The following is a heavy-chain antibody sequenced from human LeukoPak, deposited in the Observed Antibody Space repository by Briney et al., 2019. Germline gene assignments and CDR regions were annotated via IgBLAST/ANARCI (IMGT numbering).Heavy chain of an antibody. Sequence: GGSLRLSCAASGFTFSSYWMHWVRQAPGKGLVWVSRINSDGSSTSYADSVKGRFTISRDNAKNTLYLQMNSLRAEDTAVYYCARRPRKTPSRWLQPLYYFDYWGQGTLVTVSS. J-gene: IGHJ4*02. CDR2: INSDGSST. CDR3: ARRPRKTPSRWLQPLYYFDY. CDR1: GFTFSSYW. V-gene: IGHV3-74*01. D-gene: IGHD5-24*01.